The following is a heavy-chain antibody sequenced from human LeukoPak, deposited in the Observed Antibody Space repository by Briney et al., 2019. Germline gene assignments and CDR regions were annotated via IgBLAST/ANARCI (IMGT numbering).Heavy chain of an antibody. CDR1: GLTFRSQG. J-gene: IGHJ4*02. V-gene: IGHV3-33*06. CDR2: MWYDGNNK. CDR3: AKDRRHCSSGSCYAPVDY. Sequence: PGGSLRLSCAASGLTFRSQGMSWVRQAPEKGLEWVAVMWYDGNNKYYADSVKGRFTISRDNSKNTLYLQMNSLRAEDTAVYYCAKDRRHCSSGSCYAPVDYWGQGTLVTVSS. D-gene: IGHD2-2*01.